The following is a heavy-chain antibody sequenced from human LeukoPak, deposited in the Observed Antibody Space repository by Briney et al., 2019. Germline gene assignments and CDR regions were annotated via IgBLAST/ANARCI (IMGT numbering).Heavy chain of an antibody. Sequence: GGSLRLSCAASGFTFSNAWMSWVRQAPGKGLEWVGRIKSKTDGGTTDYAAPVKGRFTISRDDSKNTLYLQMNSLKTEDTAVYYCTTDYPYCSGGSCYRGYWGQGTLVTVSS. CDR1: GFTFSNAW. D-gene: IGHD2-15*01. CDR2: IKSKTDGGTT. J-gene: IGHJ4*02. V-gene: IGHV3-15*01. CDR3: TTDYPYCSGGSCYRGY.